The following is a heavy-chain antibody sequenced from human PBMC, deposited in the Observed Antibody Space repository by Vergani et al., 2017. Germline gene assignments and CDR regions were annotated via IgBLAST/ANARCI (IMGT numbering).Heavy chain of an antibody. V-gene: IGHV4-30-4*08. CDR3: ARVSPGDWFDP. D-gene: IGHD3-10*01. Sequence: QVQLQESGPGLVKPSQTLSLTCTVSGGSINSGDYYWSWIRQPPGKGLEWIGYIYYSGNNYYNPSLRSRVSISLDTSKNRFSLKLSSVTAADTAVYYCARVSPGDWFDPWCEGALVAVSS. CDR2: IYYSGNN. J-gene: IGHJ5*02. CDR1: GGSINSGDYY.